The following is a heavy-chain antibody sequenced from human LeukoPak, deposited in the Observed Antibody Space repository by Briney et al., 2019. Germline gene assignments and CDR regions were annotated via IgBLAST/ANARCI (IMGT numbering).Heavy chain of an antibody. CDR1: GYTFTNYA. D-gene: IGHD4-17*01. J-gene: IGHJ4*02. V-gene: IGHV7-4-1*02. Sequence: GPVKVSCKASGYTFTNYAMNWVRQAPGQGLEWMGWINTNTGNPTYAQGFTGRFVFSLDTSVSTAYLQINTLKAEDTAVYYCARGHDGDLDYWGRGTLVTVSS. CDR3: ARGHDGDLDY. CDR2: INTNTGNP.